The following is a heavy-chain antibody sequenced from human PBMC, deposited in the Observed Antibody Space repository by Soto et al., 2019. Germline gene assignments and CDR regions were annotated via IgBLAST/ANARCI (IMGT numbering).Heavy chain of an antibody. CDR3: ARDPGVGLSARWFDP. V-gene: IGHV4-61*01. J-gene: IGHJ5*02. Sequence: QVQLQESGPGLVKPSETLTLPCTVSGGSVNNGNYYWSWIRQPPGKVLEWIGHISYSGSTNYNPSLKSRVIISIDTSKKQFSLKLSSVTAADTAVYFCARDPGVGLSARWFDPWGQGALVTVSS. D-gene: IGHD2-8*01. CDR1: GGSVNNGNYY. CDR2: ISYSGST.